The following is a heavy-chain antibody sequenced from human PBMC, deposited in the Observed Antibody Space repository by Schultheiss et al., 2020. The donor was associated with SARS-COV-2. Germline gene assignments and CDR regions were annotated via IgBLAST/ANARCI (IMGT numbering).Heavy chain of an antibody. V-gene: IGHV2-26*01. D-gene: IGHD3-22*01. Sequence: SGPTLVKPTETLTLTCTVSGFSLSNARMGVSWIRQPPGKALEWLAHIFSNDEKSYSTSLKSRLTISKDTSKSQVVLTMTNMDPVDTATYYCARVYYYDSSGYYDYYYGMDVWGQGTTVTVSS. CDR1: GFSLSNARMG. CDR3: ARVYYYDSSGYYDYYYGMDV. J-gene: IGHJ6*02. CDR2: IFSNDEK.